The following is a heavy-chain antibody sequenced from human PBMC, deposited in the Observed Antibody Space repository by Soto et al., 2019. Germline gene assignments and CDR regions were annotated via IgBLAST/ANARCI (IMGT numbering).Heavy chain of an antibody. CDR1: GGSISSSSFH. CDR3: ARRERAAGTDRWFDP. CDR2: IYYGGST. D-gene: IGHD6-13*01. Sequence: SETLSLTCTVSGGSISSSSFHWGWIRQPPGKGLEWIGSIYYGGSTYYSPSLKSRVTISVDTSKNQFSLKLSSVTAADTAVYYCARRERAAGTDRWFDPWGQGTLVTVSS. J-gene: IGHJ5*02. V-gene: IGHV4-39*01.